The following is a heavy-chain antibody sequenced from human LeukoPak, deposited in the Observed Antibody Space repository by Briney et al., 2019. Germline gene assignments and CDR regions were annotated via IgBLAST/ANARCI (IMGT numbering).Heavy chain of an antibody. D-gene: IGHD4-17*01. V-gene: IGHV3-48*04. CDR1: GLKFSSFS. CDR2: ITSSSSST. J-gene: IGHJ4*02. Sequence: GRSLRLSCAASGLKFSSFSMNWARHARGKGLEWISYITSSSSSTYYADSVKGRFTISRDNAKNSLYLQMNSLSAEDTAVYYCARVIGSYGDSAYWGQGTLVTVSS. CDR3: ARVIGSYGDSAY.